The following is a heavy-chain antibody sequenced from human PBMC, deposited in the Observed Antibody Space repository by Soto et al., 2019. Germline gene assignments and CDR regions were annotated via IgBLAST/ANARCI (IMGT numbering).Heavy chain of an antibody. J-gene: IGHJ4*02. Sequence: PGGSLRLSCAAFGFTFSSYAMSWVRQAPGEGLEWVSAISGSGGSTYYADSVKGRFTISRDNSKNTLYLQMNSLRAEDTAVYYCAKVSYSSSWSYFDYWGQGTLVTVS. V-gene: IGHV3-23*01. CDR3: AKVSYSSSWSYFDY. CDR2: ISGSGGST. D-gene: IGHD6-13*01. CDR1: GFTFSSYA.